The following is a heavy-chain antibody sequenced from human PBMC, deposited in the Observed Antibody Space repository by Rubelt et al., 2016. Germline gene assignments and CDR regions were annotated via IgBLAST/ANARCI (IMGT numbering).Heavy chain of an antibody. CDR2: VYYSGST. D-gene: IGHD3-3*01. CDR1: GGSISSYY. CDR3: TRDYDFWSNDASYGMDV. Sequence: QVQLQESGPGLVKPSETLSLTCTVSGGSISSYYWNWIRQPPGKGLEWIGFVYYSGSTYYNPSLKSRVTISVDPSKNQFSLKVNSVTAADAAVYYCTRDYDFWSNDASYGMDVWGQGTTVTVSS. V-gene: IGHV4-59*04. J-gene: IGHJ6*02.